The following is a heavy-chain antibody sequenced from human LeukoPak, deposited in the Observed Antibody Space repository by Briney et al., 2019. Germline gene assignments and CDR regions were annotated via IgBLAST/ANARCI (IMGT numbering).Heavy chain of an antibody. CDR1: GFTFSTYD. V-gene: IGHV3-13*01. D-gene: IGHD3-9*01. J-gene: IGHJ4*02. CDR2: IDTTGDT. CDR3: AKDRSDILTGYYDY. Sequence: GGSLRLSCAASGFTFSTYDMHWVRQATGKGLEWVSAIDTTGDTYYPGSVKGRFTISRENAKNSLYLQMNSLRAEDTAVYYCAKDRSDILTGYYDYWGQGTLVTVSS.